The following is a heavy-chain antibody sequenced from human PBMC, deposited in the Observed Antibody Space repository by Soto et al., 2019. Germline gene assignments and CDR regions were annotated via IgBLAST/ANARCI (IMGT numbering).Heavy chain of an antibody. J-gene: IGHJ4*02. CDR2: ISYDGSNK. D-gene: IGHD6-13*01. CDR1: GFTFSSYG. V-gene: IGHV3-30*03. Sequence: GGSLRLSCAASGFTFSSYGMHWVRQAPGKGLEWVAVISYDGSNKYYADSVKGRFTISRDNSKNTLYLQMNSLRAEDTAVYYCARHSSSSWYYYWGQGTLVTVSS. CDR3: ARHSSSSWYYY.